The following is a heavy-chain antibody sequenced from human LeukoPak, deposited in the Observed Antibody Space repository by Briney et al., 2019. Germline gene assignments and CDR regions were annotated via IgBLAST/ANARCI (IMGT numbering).Heavy chain of an antibody. Sequence: TSETLSLTCTVSGGSISSGGYYWSWIRQHPGNGLEWIGYIYYSGSTYYNPSLKSRATISVDTSKNQFSLKLSSVTAADTAVYYCAREPSGWYTQMDYYYGMDVWGQGTTVTVSS. J-gene: IGHJ6*02. CDR3: AREPSGWYTQMDYYYGMDV. CDR2: IYYSGST. D-gene: IGHD6-19*01. CDR1: GGSISSGGYY. V-gene: IGHV4-31*03.